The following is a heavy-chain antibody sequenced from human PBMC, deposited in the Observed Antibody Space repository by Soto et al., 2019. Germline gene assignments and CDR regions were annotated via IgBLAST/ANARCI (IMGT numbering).Heavy chain of an antibody. CDR2: ITWNSGSL. D-gene: IGHD3-10*01. J-gene: IGHJ4*02. V-gene: IGHV3-9*01. CDR3: ANSFGSGSYPFDS. CDR1: GFTFSNYA. Sequence: EVQLVESGGGLVQPGRSLRLSCAASGFTFSNYAMHWVRQAPGKGLEWVSLITWNSGSLSYADSVKGRFTISRDNAENSLYLDMNSLRPEDTALYYCANSFGSGSYPFDSWGQGTLVTVSS.